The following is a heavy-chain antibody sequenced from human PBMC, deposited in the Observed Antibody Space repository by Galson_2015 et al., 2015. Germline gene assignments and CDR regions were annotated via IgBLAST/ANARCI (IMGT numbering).Heavy chain of an antibody. CDR2: IDWDGNK. CDR3: ARTTAAAGNGGALDI. D-gene: IGHD6-13*01. V-gene: IGHV2-70*04. CDR1: GFSLSTTDMR. Sequence: PALVKPTQTLTLTCTFSGFSLSTTDMRVGWIRQPPGKALEWLARIDWDGNKYYSTSLRTRLTISKDTSKNQVVLTMTNMDPVDTATYYCARTTAAAGNGGALDISGQGTMVTVSS. J-gene: IGHJ3*02.